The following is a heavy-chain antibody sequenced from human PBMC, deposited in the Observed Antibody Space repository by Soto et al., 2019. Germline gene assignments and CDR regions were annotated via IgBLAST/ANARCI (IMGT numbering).Heavy chain of an antibody. Sequence: QLQLQEPAPELVNPSQTLSLTCTVSGASISMGVYYWSGFRRPPGKGLGWIGYIYYRGGTYYNPSLKSRVTISVDTSKNQFSLKLSSVTAADTAVYYCARAWTFGDHRGWGQGTLVTVSS. CDR3: ARAWTFGDHRG. CDR2: IYYRGGT. CDR1: GASISMGVYY. V-gene: IGHV4-30-4*01. J-gene: IGHJ4*02. D-gene: IGHD4-17*01.